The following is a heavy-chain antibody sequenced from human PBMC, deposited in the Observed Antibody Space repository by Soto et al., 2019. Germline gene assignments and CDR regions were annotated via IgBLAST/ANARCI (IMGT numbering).Heavy chain of an antibody. CDR3: ASPWASFLTGRADARDI. CDR2: IYQNGST. Sequence: QLQLQESGPGLVKPSATLSLTCAVSGGSISSSTWWSSVRQPPGKGLARIGEIYQNGSTNYSPSPRSRDTLAADKSKNQFALMLNSLTAADTAVYYCASPWASFLTGRADARDIRGQETMVTVSS. CDR1: GGSISSSTW. J-gene: IGHJ3*02. D-gene: IGHD3-9*01. V-gene: IGHV4-4*02.